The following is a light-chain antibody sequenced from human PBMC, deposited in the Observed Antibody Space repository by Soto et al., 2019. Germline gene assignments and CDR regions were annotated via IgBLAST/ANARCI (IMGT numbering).Light chain of an antibody. CDR2: GAS. CDR3: QQYGSSPWT. Sequence: DIVCTQSPGTLSLSPGERATLSCRASQSVTSNYLAWYQQKPGQAPRLLIYGASSRATGIPDRFSGSGSGTDFTLTISRLEPEDFAVYYCQQYGSSPWTFGQGTKVDIK. V-gene: IGKV3-20*01. CDR1: QSVTSNY. J-gene: IGKJ1*01.